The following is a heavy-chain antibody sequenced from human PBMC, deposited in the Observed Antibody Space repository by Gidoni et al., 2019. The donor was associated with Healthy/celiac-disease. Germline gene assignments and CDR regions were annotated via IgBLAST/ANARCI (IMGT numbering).Heavy chain of an antibody. J-gene: IGHJ3*02. Sequence: QLQLQESGPGLVNPSATLSLTCTVSGGSISSSSYYWGWIRQPPGKGLEWIGSIYYSGSTYYNPSLKSRVTISVDTSKNQFSLKLSSVTAADTAVYYCASHSVSYDAFDIWGQGTMVTVSS. D-gene: IGHD1-26*01. V-gene: IGHV4-39*07. CDR1: GGSISSSSYY. CDR2: IYYSGST. CDR3: ASHSVSYDAFDI.